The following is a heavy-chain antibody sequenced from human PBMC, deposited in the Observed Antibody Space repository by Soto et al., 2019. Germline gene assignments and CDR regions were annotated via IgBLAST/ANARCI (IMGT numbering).Heavy chain of an antibody. D-gene: IGHD6-6*01. Sequence: AAVKVSCKASGGTFSSYAISWVRQAPGQGLEWMGGIIPIFGTANYAQKFQGRVTITADESTSTAYMELSSLRSEDTAVYYCAVTTGLYSRSYWFDPWGQGTLVTVSS. J-gene: IGHJ5*02. CDR3: AVTTGLYSRSYWFDP. CDR1: GGTFSSYA. CDR2: IIPIFGTA. V-gene: IGHV1-69*13.